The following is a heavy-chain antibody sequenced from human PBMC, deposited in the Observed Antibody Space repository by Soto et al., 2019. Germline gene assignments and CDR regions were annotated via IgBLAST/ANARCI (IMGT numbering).Heavy chain of an antibody. CDR1: GYSFTSYW. Sequence: PGESLKISCKGSGYSFTSYWIGWMRQMPGKGLEWMGIIYPGDSDTRYSPSFQGQVTISADKSISTAYLQWSSLKASDTAMYYCARHARGDDSSGYPPDYWGQGTLVTVSS. J-gene: IGHJ4*02. CDR2: IYPGDSDT. CDR3: ARHARGDDSSGYPPDY. D-gene: IGHD3-22*01. V-gene: IGHV5-51*01.